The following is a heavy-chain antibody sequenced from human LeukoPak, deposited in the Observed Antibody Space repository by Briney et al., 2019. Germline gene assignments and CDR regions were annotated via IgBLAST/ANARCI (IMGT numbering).Heavy chain of an antibody. D-gene: IGHD3-22*01. CDR2: IYYSGSS. CDR1: GGSISSGDYY. CDR3: VRQGANSGYYLFDC. J-gene: IGHJ4*02. Sequence: SQTLSLTCTVSGGSISSGDYYWSWLRQSPGKGLEWIGYIYYSGSSYYNPSLKSRVTISVDTSKNQFSLKLSSVTAADTATYYCVRQGANSGYYLFDCWGQGHLVIVSS. V-gene: IGHV4-30-4*08.